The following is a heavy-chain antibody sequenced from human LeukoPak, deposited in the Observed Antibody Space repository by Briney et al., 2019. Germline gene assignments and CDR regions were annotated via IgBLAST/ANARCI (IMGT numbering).Heavy chain of an antibody. J-gene: IGHJ3*02. CDR3: ARDHRGGPSAFDI. V-gene: IGHV3-21*01. CDR1: GFTFSSYS. CDR2: ISSSSSYI. Sequence: GGSLRLSCAASGFTFSSYSMNWVRQAPGKGLEWVSSISSSSSYIYYADSVKGRFTISRDNAKNSLYLQMNSLRAEDTAVYYCARDHRGGPSAFDIWGQGTMVTVSS. D-gene: IGHD3-16*01.